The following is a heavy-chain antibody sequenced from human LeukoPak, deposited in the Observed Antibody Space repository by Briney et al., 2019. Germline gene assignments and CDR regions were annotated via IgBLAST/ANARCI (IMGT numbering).Heavy chain of an antibody. Sequence: PGGSLRLSCAASGFTFSYYSVNWVRQAPGRGLEWVSCISSSSSLIFYSDSVRGRFTISRDNAKNLLYLHMNSLRVEDTAVYYCAKVDRGDYSSSPVPYYNYYMNVWGKGTTVTVSS. CDR2: ISSSSSLI. D-gene: IGHD6-13*01. J-gene: IGHJ6*03. CDR1: GFTFSYYS. V-gene: IGHV3-21*01. CDR3: AKVDRGDYSSSPVPYYNYYMNV.